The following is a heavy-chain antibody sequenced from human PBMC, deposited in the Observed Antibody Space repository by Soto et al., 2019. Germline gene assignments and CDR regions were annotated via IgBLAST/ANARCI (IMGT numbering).Heavy chain of an antibody. D-gene: IGHD2-21*02. CDR1: GFTFSSYG. J-gene: IGHJ6*03. CDR2: IWSSGTNK. Sequence: QVQVVESGGGVVQPGRSLRLTCDVSGFTFSSYGMHWVRQAPGKGLEWVALIWSSGTNKYYADSVKGRSTISRDNSKNTLYLEMNSLRAEDTAVYYCARDRTANHYMDVWGKGTTVTVSS. CDR3: ARDRTANHYMDV. V-gene: IGHV3-33*01.